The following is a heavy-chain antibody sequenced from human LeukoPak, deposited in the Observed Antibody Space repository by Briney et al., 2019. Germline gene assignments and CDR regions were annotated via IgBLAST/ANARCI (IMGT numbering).Heavy chain of an antibody. V-gene: IGHV4-39*01. D-gene: IGHD3/OR15-3a*01. CDR1: GVSVSSSNSY. CDR3: ARQTGSGLFILP. CDR2: IYYSGNT. Sequence: PSETLSLTCTVSGVSVSSSNSYWGWIRQPPGKGLEWIGSIYYSGNTYYNASLKSQVSISIDTSKNQFSLRLTSVTAADTAVYYCARQTGSGLFILPGGQGTLVTVSS. J-gene: IGHJ4*02.